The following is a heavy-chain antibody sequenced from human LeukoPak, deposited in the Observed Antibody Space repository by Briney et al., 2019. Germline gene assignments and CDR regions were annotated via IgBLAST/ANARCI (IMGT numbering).Heavy chain of an antibody. D-gene: IGHD3-10*01. V-gene: IGHV4-31*03. J-gene: IGHJ6*02. CDR3: ARGAHGSGSGDYYGMDV. CDR1: GDSINSGGYF. Sequence: SETLSLTCTVSGDSINSGGYFWSWIRQHPGKGLDWIGYIYYSGSTYYNPSLKSRVTISVDTSKNQFSLKLSSVTAADTAVYYCARGAHGSGSGDYYGMDVWGQGTTVTVSS. CDR2: IYYSGST.